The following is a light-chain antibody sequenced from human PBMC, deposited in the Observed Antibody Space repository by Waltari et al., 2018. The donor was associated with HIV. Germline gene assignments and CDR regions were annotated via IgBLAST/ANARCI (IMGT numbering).Light chain of an antibody. V-gene: IGLV1-40*01. J-gene: IGLJ3*02. CDR3: QSYDSSLSGSV. CDR1: SPHIRAHYH. Sequence: QSVLTQPPSVSWAPGQRVIISCTGISPHIRAHYHVHSYQQLHGEATKLLIFGNSNRPSGVPDRFSGSKSGTSASLAITGLQAEDEADYYCQSYDSSLSGSVFGGGTRLTVL. CDR2: GNS.